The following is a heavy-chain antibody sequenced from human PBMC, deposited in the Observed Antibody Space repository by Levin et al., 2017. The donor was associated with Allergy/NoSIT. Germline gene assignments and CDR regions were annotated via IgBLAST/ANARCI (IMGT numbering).Heavy chain of an antibody. J-gene: IGHJ6*02. D-gene: IGHD4-23*01. CDR2: IYSGGRTM. CDR1: GFTFSSYD. V-gene: IGHV3-48*01. CDR3: ARDRTVVSPCCLYGMDV. Sequence: GGSLRLSCAASGFTFSSYDMSWVRQAPGKGLEWVSYIYSGGRTMDYADSVKGRFTISRDNAKNSLFLQMNSLRAEDTAVYYCARDRTVVSPCCLYGMDVWGRGTTVTVSS.